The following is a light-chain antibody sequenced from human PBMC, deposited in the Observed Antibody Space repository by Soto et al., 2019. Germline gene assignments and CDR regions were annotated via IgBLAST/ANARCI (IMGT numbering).Light chain of an antibody. J-gene: IGLJ2*01. CDR1: DNDIGSYLY. V-gene: IGLV2-14*01. Sequence: QYALTQPASVSGSPGQSITISCTGTDNDIGSYLYVSWFQQHPGKDPKVVIFEVNNRPAGISDRFSGSKSCNTASLTISGLQPEDEANYFCSSFTTIGTVIFGGGTKLTVL. CDR2: EVN. CDR3: SSFTTIGTVI.